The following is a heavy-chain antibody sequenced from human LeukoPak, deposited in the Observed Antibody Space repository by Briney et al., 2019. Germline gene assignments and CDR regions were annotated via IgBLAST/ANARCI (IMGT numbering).Heavy chain of an antibody. CDR3: AAVVPAVMGYFDY. Sequence: ASVKVSCKASGGTFSSYALSWVRQAPGQGLEWMGGIIPIFGTANYAQRFQGRVTITADESTSTAYMELSSLRSEDTAVYYCAAVVPAVMGYFDYWGQGTLVTVSS. CDR2: IIPIFGTA. V-gene: IGHV1-69*13. J-gene: IGHJ4*02. D-gene: IGHD2-2*01. CDR1: GGTFSSYA.